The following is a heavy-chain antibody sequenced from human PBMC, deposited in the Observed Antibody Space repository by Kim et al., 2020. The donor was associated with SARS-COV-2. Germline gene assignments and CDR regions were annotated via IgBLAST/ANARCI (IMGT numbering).Heavy chain of an antibody. CDR2: IKTKTYAGTT. CDR1: GFTFSNAW. D-gene: IGHD3-22*01. CDR3: TTDYVESPGYYDSSGYYYRYLDY. V-gene: IGHV3-15*01. J-gene: IGHJ4*02. Sequence: GGSLRLSCAVSGFTFSNAWMSWVRQAPGKVLEWVGRIKTKTYAGTTDYAAPVKGRFSISRDDSKNTLYLQMNSLKTEDTAVYYCTTDYVESPGYYDSSGYYYRYLDYWGQGTLVTVTS.